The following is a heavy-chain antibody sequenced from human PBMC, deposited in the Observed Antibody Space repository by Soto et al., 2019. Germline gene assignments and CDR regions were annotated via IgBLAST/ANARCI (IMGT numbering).Heavy chain of an antibody. CDR2: IYYSGST. D-gene: IGHD6-13*01. J-gene: IGHJ6*02. V-gene: IGHV4-30-4*01. CDR3: ARSIAAAGKSYYYYGMDV. Sequence: SETLSLTCTVSGGSISSGDYYWSWIRQPPGKGLEWIGYIYYSGSTHYNPSLKSRVTISVDTSKNQFSLKLSSVTAADTAVYYCARSIAAAGKSYYYYGMDVWGQGTTVTVSS. CDR1: GGSISSGDYY.